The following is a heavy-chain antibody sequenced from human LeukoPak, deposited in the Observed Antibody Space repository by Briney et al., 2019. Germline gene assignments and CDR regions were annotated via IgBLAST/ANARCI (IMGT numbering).Heavy chain of an antibody. CDR2: ISSSSGYI. CDR1: GFTFTSYS. V-gene: IGHV3-21*01. D-gene: IGHD2-15*01. Sequence: GGSLRLSCAASGFTFTSYSMNWVRQAPGMGLERVSSISSSSGYIYYADSVKGRFTISRDNAKNSLYLQMNSLRDEDTAVYYCARVFVGYCSGGSCPWDYWGQGTLVTVSS. J-gene: IGHJ4*02. CDR3: ARVFVGYCSGGSCPWDY.